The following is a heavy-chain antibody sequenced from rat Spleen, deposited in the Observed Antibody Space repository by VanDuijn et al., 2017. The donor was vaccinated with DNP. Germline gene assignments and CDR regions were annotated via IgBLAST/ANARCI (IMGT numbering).Heavy chain of an antibody. CDR2: ISTSGGST. V-gene: IGHV5-25*01. CDR1: GFNFNDYW. Sequence: EVQLVESGGGLVQPGRSLKLSCAASGFNFNDYWMGWVRQAPGKGLEWVASISTSGGSTYYRDSVKGRFTISRDNAQNTLYLQMDSLRSEDTATYYCATSRDGFAYWGQGTLVTVSS. CDR3: ATSRDGFAY. J-gene: IGHJ3*01.